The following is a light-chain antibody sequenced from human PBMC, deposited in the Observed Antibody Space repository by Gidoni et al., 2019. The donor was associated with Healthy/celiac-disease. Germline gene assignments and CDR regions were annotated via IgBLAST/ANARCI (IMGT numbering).Light chain of an antibody. J-gene: IGKJ2*01. V-gene: IGKV4-1*01. CDR1: QRVLYSRNNKNY. CDR3: QQYDSTPYT. Sequence: DIVMTQSPDSLAVSLGERATINCKSSQRVLYSRNNKNYVAWYQQKPGQPPRLLIYWASSRESGVPDRFSGSGSGTDFTLTISSLQAEDVAVYYCQQYDSTPYTFGQGTKLEIK. CDR2: WAS.